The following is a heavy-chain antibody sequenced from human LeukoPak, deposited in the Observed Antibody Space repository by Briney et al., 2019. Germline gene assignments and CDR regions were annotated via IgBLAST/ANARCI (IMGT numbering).Heavy chain of an antibody. CDR1: GGTFSSYA. CDR2: ISAYNGNT. D-gene: IGHD2-2*02. V-gene: IGHV1-18*01. CDR3: ARDQYCSSTSCYTRWFDP. J-gene: IGHJ5*02. Sequence: ASVKVSCKASGGTFSSYAISWVRQAPGQGLEWMGWISAYNGNTNYAQKLQGRVTMTTDTSTSTAYMELRSLRSDDTAVYYCARDQYCSSTSCYTRWFDPWGQGTLVTVSS.